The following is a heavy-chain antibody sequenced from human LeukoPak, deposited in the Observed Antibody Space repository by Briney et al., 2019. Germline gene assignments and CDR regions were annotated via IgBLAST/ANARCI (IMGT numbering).Heavy chain of an antibody. Sequence: GGSLRLSCAASGFTFSSYWMHWVRQPTGQGLEWVSTIGTASDTYYPGSVEGRFTLSRDNAKNSLYLQMNSLTAGDTAVYYCARGPPRGKYYYMDVWGKGTTVTVSS. CDR1: GFTFSSYW. CDR2: IGTASDT. V-gene: IGHV3-13*01. J-gene: IGHJ6*03. D-gene: IGHD1-1*01. CDR3: ARGPPRGKYYYMDV.